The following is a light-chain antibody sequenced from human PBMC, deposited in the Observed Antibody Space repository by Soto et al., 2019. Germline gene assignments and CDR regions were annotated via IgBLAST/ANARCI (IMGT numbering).Light chain of an antibody. V-gene: IGKV3-20*01. CDR2: GAS. Sequence: GERATLSCRASQSVSSSSLAWYQQKRGQAPRLLIHGASSRATGIPDRFSGSGSGTDFTLTISRLEPEDFAVYYCQQYGGSPRTFGQGTKVDIK. J-gene: IGKJ1*01. CDR1: QSVSSSS. CDR3: QQYGGSPRT.